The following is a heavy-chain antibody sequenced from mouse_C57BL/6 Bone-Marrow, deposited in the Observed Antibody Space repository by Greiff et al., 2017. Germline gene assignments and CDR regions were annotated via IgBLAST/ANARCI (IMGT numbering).Heavy chain of an antibody. CDR3: ASPKRQYYFDY. CDR1: GFNIKDYY. V-gene: IGHV14-2*01. CDR2: IDPEDGET. D-gene: IGHD6-1*01. Sequence: EVQLVESGAELVKPGASVKLSCTASGFNIKDYYMHWVKQRTEQGLEWIGRIDPEDGETKYAPKFQGKATITADTSSNTAYLQLSSLTSEDTAVYYCASPKRQYYFDYWGQGTTLTVSS. J-gene: IGHJ2*01.